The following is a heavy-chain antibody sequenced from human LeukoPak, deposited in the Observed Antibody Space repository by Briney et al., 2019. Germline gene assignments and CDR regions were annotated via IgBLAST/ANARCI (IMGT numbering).Heavy chain of an antibody. Sequence: GGSLRLSCAASGFTFSSYEMNWVRQAPGKGLEWVPYISGSSPTMSSSRSTIYYADSVKGRFTISRDNAKNSLYLQMNSLRAEDTAVYYCAMGNKRSTVGAGGSSRRFDYWGQGTLVTVSS. J-gene: IGHJ4*02. CDR1: GFTFSSYE. D-gene: IGHD2-15*01. CDR2: ISGSSPTMSSSRSTI. CDR3: AMGNKRSTVGAGGSSRRFDY. V-gene: IGHV3-48*01.